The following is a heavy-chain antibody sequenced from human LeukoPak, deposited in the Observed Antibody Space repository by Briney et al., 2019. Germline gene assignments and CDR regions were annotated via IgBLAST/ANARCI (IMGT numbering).Heavy chain of an antibody. CDR3: ASWLHSSRWAFDI. D-gene: IGHD6-6*01. J-gene: IGHJ3*02. V-gene: IGHV3-53*04. CDR2: IYSGGST. CDR1: GFTVSSNY. Sequence: GGSLRLSCAASGFTVSSNYMSWVRQAPGKGLEWVSVIYSGGSTYYADSVKGRFTISRHNSKNTLYLQMNSLRAEDTAVYYCASWLHSSRWAFDIWGQGTMVTVSS.